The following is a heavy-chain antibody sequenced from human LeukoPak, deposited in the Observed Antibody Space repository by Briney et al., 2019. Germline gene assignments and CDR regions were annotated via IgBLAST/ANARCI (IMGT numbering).Heavy chain of an antibody. Sequence: SETLSLTCTVSGGSISSHYWSWIRQPPGKGLEWIGYIYYSGSTKYNSSLKSRVTISVDTSKNQFSLKLSSVTAADTAVYYCARLYDSSAYTNWLDPWGQGTLVTVSS. CDR3: ARLYDSSAYTNWLDP. V-gene: IGHV4-59*11. J-gene: IGHJ5*02. CDR2: IYYSGST. CDR1: GGSISSHY. D-gene: IGHD3-22*01.